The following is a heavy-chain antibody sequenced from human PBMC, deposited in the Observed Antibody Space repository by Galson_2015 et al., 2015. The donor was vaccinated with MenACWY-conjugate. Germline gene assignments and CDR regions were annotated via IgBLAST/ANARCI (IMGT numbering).Heavy chain of an antibody. D-gene: IGHD6-13*01. CDR3: ARETAAPGNWFDP. V-gene: IGHV3-74*01. Sequence: SLRLSCAASGFTFSSYWMHWVRQAPGKGLVWVSRINSDGSGTSYADSVKGRFTISRDNAKNTLYLQMNSLRAGDTAVYYCARETAAPGNWFDPWGQGTLVTVSS. J-gene: IGHJ5*02. CDR1: GFTFSSYW. CDR2: INSDGSGT.